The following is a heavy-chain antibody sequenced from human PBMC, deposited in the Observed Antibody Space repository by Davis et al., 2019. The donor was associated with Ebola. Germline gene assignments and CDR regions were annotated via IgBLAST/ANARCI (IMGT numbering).Heavy chain of an antibody. V-gene: IGHV3-21*05. CDR1: GFTFSSYS. J-gene: IGHJ4*02. Sequence: PGGSLRLSCAASGFTFSSYSMNWVRQAPGKGLEWVSYISSSSSYIYYADSVKGRFTISRDNAKNSLYLQMNSLRAEDTAVYYCARGPVVVPAAMSYFDYWGQGTLVTVSS. CDR2: ISSSSSYI. D-gene: IGHD2-2*01. CDR3: ARGPVVVPAAMSYFDY.